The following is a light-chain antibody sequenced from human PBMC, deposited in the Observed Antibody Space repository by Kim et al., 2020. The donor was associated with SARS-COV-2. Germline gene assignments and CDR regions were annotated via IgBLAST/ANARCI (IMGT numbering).Light chain of an antibody. V-gene: IGLV3-21*04. CDR3: QVWDTGSGV. CDR1: NIGRKS. Sequence: VAPGKTARITCEGNNIGRKSVHWYQQRPGQAPVLVISYDRDRPSGIPERFSGSNSENTATLTISRVEAGDEADFYCQVWDTGSGVFGGGTQLTVL. CDR2: YDR. J-gene: IGLJ3*02.